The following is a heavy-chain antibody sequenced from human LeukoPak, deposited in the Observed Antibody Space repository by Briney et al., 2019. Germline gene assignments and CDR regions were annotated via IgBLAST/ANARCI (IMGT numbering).Heavy chain of an antibody. V-gene: IGHV4-34*01. Sequence: SETLSLTCAVYGGSFSGYYWSWIRQPPGKGLEWIGEINHSGSTNYNPSLKSRVTISVDTSKNQFSLKLSSVTAADKAVYYCARGRVGISQHDYWGQGTLVTVSS. J-gene: IGHJ4*02. CDR1: GGSFSGYY. CDR2: INHSGST. D-gene: IGHD6-13*01. CDR3: ARGRVGISQHDY.